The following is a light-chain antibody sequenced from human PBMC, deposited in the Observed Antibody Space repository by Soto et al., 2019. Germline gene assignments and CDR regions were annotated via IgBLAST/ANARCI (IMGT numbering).Light chain of an antibody. J-gene: IGLJ1*01. CDR3: ASSTSDSLYV. V-gene: IGLV2-14*01. CDR2: KVT. Sequence: QSALTQPASVSGSPGQSITISCTGTSSDGGGNKYVSWYQQYPGKVPILLINKVTNRPSGVSYRFSGSKSGNTASLTISALLAEDEADYFCASSTSDSLYVFGTGTKPTVL. CDR1: SSDGGGNKY.